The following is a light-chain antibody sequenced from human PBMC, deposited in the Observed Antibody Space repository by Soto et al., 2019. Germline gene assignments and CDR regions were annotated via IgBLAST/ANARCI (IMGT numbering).Light chain of an antibody. CDR3: QQYYSCPPYT. CDR2: GAS. J-gene: IGKJ2*01. CDR1: QTVRTN. Sequence: IVMTQSPATLSVSPGERVTLSCRASQTVRTNFAWFQQQPGQTPSRLIFGASTRPTGIPTRFTGSGSGTAFTLTIGSLQSEDFAVYYCQQYYSCPPYTFVQGTKLEIK. V-gene: IGKV3-15*01.